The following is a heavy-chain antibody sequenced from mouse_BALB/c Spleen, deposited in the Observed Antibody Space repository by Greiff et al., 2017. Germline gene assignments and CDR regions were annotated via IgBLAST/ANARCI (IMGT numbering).Heavy chain of an antibody. D-gene: IGHD2-1*01. Sequence: QIQLQQSGAELAKPGASVKMSCKASGYTFTSYWMHWVKQRPGQGLEWIGYINPSTGYTEYNQKFKDKATLTADKSSSTAYMQLSSLTSEDSAVYYCARGGNCGWYLDYWGQGTTLTVSS. J-gene: IGHJ2*01. CDR3: ARGGNCGWYLDY. V-gene: IGHV1-7*01. CDR2: INPSTGYT. CDR1: GYTFTSYW.